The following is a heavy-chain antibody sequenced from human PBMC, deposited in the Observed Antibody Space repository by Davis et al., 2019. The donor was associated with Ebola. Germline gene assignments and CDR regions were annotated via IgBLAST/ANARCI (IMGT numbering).Heavy chain of an antibody. D-gene: IGHD3-3*01. V-gene: IGHV3-74*01. CDR3: ARENDFWSNFYARAFVH. Sequence: PGGSLRLSCEASTFTFKNDWMHWVRQSPGKGLVWVARSNGDGTSRSYADSVKGRFTISRDNAKKTLTLEMDSLKVEDTAMYYCARENDFWSNFYARAFVHWGQGTLVTVSS. CDR2: SNGDGTSR. CDR1: TFTFKNDW. J-gene: IGHJ4*02.